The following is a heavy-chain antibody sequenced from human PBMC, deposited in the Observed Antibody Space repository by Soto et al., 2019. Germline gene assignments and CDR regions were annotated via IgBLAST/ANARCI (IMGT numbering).Heavy chain of an antibody. CDR2: ISYEGSNT. CDR1: GFTFDTYG. CDR3: ARVAPGNNLYYFSGLDF. Sequence: GGSLRLSCVASGFTFDTYGIHWVRQAPGKGLQWVALISYEGSNTYYADSVRGRFTISRDNSKNTLYLQMNTLRPEDTGVYYCARVAPGNNLYYFSGLDFWGQGTSVTVSS. V-gene: IGHV3-30-3*01. J-gene: IGHJ6*02. D-gene: IGHD1-1*01.